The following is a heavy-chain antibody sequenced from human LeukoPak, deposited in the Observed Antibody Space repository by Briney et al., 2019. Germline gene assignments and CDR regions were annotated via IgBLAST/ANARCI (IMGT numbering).Heavy chain of an antibody. Sequence: GASVTVSCKASGYTFTSYGISWLRQAPGQGREWMGWISAYNGNTNYAQKLQGRVTMTTDTSTSTAYMELRSLRSDDTAVYYCARDHCSSTSCYSDYWGQGTLVTVSS. J-gene: IGHJ4*02. CDR2: ISAYNGNT. D-gene: IGHD2-2*02. CDR3: ARDHCSSTSCYSDY. CDR1: GYTFTSYG. V-gene: IGHV1-18*04.